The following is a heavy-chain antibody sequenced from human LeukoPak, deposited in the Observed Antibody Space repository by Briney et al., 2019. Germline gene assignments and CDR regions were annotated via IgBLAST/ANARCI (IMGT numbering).Heavy chain of an antibody. V-gene: IGHV1-2*02. CDR1: GYTFTDYY. D-gene: IGHD3-10*01. Sequence: GASVTVSCKTSGYTFTDYYIHWVRQAPGQGLEWMGWVSPNSGVTNYAQKFQGRVTMTRDTSITTAYMEVNRLRSDDTALYFCAMLVYASGSPTSYFDYWGQGTLVTGSS. J-gene: IGHJ4*02. CDR3: AMLVYASGSPTSYFDY. CDR2: VSPNSGVT.